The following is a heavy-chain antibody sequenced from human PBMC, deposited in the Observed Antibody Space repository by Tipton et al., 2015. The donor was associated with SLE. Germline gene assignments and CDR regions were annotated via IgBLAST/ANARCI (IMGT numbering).Heavy chain of an antibody. CDR2: INHSGST. D-gene: IGHD2-21*01. CDR1: GGSFSGYY. Sequence: TLSLTCAVYGGSFSGYYWSWIRRPPGKGLEWIGEINHSGSTNYNPSLKSRVTISVDTSKNQFSLKLSSVTAADTAVYYCARGGNGYSSFDYWGQGTLVTVSS. J-gene: IGHJ4*02. CDR3: ARGGNGYSSFDY. V-gene: IGHV4-34*01.